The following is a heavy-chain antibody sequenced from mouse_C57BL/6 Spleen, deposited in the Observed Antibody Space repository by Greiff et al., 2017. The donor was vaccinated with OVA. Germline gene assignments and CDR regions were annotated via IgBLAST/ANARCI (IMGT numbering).Heavy chain of an antibody. D-gene: IGHD2-4*01. CDR3: ARDIADYDYDGRAMDY. CDR1: GFTFTDYY. CDR2: IINKASGYTT. J-gene: IGHJ4*01. V-gene: IGHV7-3*01. Sequence: EVLLVESGGGLVQPGGSLSLSCAASGFTFTDYYMSWVRQPPGQALEWLGFIINKASGYTTEYSSSVKGRFTISRANSQSILYLRRNALRAEDRATDYCARDIADYDYDGRAMDYWGQGTSVTVSS.